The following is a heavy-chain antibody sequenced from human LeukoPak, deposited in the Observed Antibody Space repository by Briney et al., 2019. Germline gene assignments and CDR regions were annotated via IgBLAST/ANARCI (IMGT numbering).Heavy chain of an antibody. J-gene: IGHJ5*02. D-gene: IGHD3-16*01. CDR3: ARIEARIMITFGGVVDP. CDR2: IYYSGST. Sequence: SQTLSLTCTVSGGSISSGGYYWSWIRQPPGKGLEWIGYIYYSGSTNYNPSLKSRVTISVDTSKNQFSLKLSSVTAADTAVYYCARIEARIMITFGGVVDPWGQGTLVTVSS. V-gene: IGHV4-61*08. CDR1: GGSISSGGYY.